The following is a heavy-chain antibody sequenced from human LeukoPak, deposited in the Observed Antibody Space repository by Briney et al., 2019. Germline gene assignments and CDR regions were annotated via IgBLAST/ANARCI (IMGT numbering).Heavy chain of an antibody. Sequence: GGSLRLSCAASGFKVSSNYMSWVRQAPGKGLAWVSLINTGGSTYYADSVKGRFTVSRDNSKNTLYLQMNSLRAEDTAVYYCAKTPGDCTGGTCYSFDYWGQGSLVTVSS. CDR2: INTGGST. CDR3: AKTPGDCTGGTCYSFDY. CDR1: GFKVSSNY. V-gene: IGHV3-53*01. D-gene: IGHD2-15*01. J-gene: IGHJ4*02.